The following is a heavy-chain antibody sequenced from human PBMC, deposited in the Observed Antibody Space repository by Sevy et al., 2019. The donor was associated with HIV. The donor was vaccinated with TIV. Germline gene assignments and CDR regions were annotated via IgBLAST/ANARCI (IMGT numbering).Heavy chain of an antibody. CDR2: IKSEFDGGAI. J-gene: IGHJ6*02. CDR3: ITDPAYRGYDEEVINYYFYGMDV. CDR1: GFTFSSAW. D-gene: IGHD5-12*01. V-gene: IGHV3-15*01. Sequence: GGSLRLSCTASGFTFSSAWMSWVRQAPGKGLEWVGRIKSEFDGGAIDYPAPVKGRFSISREDSKTTVYLQMNSLKTDDTAVYYCITDPAYRGYDEEVINYYFYGMDVWGQGTTVTVSS.